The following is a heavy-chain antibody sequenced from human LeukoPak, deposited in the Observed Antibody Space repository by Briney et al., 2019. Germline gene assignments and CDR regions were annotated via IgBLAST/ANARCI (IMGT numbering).Heavy chain of an antibody. Sequence: PGRSLRLSCAASGFTFSSYAMHWVRQAPGKGLEWVAVISYDGSNKYYADSVKGRFTISRDNSKDTLYLQMNSLRAEDTAVYYCATHYYDSSGYHDYWGQGTLVTVSS. V-gene: IGHV3-30*04. D-gene: IGHD3-22*01. CDR1: GFTFSSYA. CDR3: ATHYYDSSGYHDY. CDR2: ISYDGSNK. J-gene: IGHJ4*02.